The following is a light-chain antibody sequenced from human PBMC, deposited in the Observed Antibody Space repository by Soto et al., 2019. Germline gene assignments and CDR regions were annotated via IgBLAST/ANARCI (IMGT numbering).Light chain of an antibody. CDR2: EVS. CDR1: SGDVGDYNF. J-gene: IGLJ1*01. CDR3: SSYTTSGTQGV. Sequence: QSALAQPASVSGSDGQSITISCTGTSGDVGDYNFVSWYQQRPGKAPKLMIYEVSSRPSGVSNRFSGSKSGTTASLTISGLQGDDEGDYYCSSYTTSGTQGVFGTGTKV. V-gene: IGLV2-14*01.